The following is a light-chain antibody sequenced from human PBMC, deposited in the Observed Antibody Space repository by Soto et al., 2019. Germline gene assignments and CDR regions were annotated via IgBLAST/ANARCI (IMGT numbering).Light chain of an antibody. CDR3: QQSYSTLT. CDR1: QSISSY. V-gene: IGKV1-39*01. CDR2: AAS. Sequence: DIQMTQSPSSLSASVGDRVTITCRASQSISSYLNWYQQKPGKAPKLLIYAASSLQSGVTSRFSGSGSGTDFTLTISSLQPEAFATYYGQQSYSTLTFGPGTKVDIK. J-gene: IGKJ3*01.